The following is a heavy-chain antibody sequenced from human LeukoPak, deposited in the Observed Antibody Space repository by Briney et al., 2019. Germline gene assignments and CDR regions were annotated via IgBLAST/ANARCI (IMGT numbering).Heavy chain of an antibody. J-gene: IGHJ4*02. CDR3: ASFLCGSCVNADVYYFDY. CDR1: GYTFTGYY. D-gene: IGHD2-2*01. V-gene: IGHV1-69*05. CDR2: IIPIFGTA. Sequence: SVKVSCKASGYTFTGYYMNWVRQAPGQGLEWMGGIIPIFGTANYAQKFQGRVTITTDESTSTAYMELSSLRSEDTAVYYCASFLCGSCVNADVYYFDYWGQGTLVTVSS.